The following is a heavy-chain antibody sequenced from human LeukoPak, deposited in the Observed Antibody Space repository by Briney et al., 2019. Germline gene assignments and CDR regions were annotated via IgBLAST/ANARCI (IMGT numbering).Heavy chain of an antibody. CDR3: ARRVRFGDGWVFDY. CDR1: GGSFSGYY. Sequence: SETLSLTCAVYGGSFSGYYWSWIRQPPGKGLEWIGEINHSGNTNYNPSLKSRVTISVDTSKNQFSLKLSSVTAADTAVNYYARRVRFGDGWVFDYWGRGTLVTVSS. D-gene: IGHD5-24*01. J-gene: IGHJ4*02. CDR2: INHSGNT. V-gene: IGHV4-34*01.